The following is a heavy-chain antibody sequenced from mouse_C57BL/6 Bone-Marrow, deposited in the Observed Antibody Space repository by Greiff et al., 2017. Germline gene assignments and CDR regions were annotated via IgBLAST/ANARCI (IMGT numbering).Heavy chain of an antibody. Sequence: EVKLMESGGGLVKPGGSLKLSCAASGFTFSDYGMHWVRQAPEKGLEWVAYISSGSSTIYYADTVKGRFTISRDNAKNTLFLQMTSLRSEDTAMYYCARHDGFAWFAYWGQGTLVTVSA. CDR3: ARHDGFAWFAY. J-gene: IGHJ3*01. CDR2: ISSGSSTI. D-gene: IGHD2-3*01. CDR1: GFTFSDYG. V-gene: IGHV5-17*01.